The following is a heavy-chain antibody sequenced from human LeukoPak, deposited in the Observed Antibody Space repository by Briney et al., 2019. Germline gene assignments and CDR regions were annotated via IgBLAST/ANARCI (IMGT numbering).Heavy chain of an antibody. D-gene: IGHD6-19*01. Sequence: GGSLRLSCAASGFTVSSNYMGWVRQAPGKGLEWVSVIYSGGSTYYADSVKGRFTISRDNSKNTLYLQMNSLRAEDTAVYYCARDSSGSDAFDIWGQGTMVTVSS. J-gene: IGHJ3*02. CDR1: GFTVSSNY. V-gene: IGHV3-53*01. CDR2: IYSGGST. CDR3: ARDSSGSDAFDI.